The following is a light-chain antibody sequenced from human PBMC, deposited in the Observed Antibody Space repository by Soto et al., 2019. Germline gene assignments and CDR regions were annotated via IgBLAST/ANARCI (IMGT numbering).Light chain of an antibody. J-gene: IGKJ1*01. CDR1: QSVLYSPNNKNY. V-gene: IGKV4-1*01. CDR2: WAS. CDR3: HQYHSAPQN. Sequence: DIVMTQSPDSLAVSLGERATINCKSSQSVLYSPNNKNYLAWYQQKPGQPPKLLVYWASTRESGVPDRFSGSGSGTDFTLTISNLQAEDVAVYYCHQYHSAPQNFGQGTSVEIK.